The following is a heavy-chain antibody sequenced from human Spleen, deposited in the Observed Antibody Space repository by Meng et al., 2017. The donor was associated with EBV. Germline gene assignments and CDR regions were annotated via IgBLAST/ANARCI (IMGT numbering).Heavy chain of an antibody. CDR1: GFTFSSYT. CDR3: APSGSYYEFDY. Sequence: QVQLVESGGGVVQPGRSLRLSCAASGFTFSSYTMHWVRQAPDKGLEWVALISYDGSNKYYADSVKGRFTISRDKSKNTLYLHLNSLRGEDTAVYYCAPSGSYYEFDYWGQGTLVTVSS. CDR2: ISYDGSNK. V-gene: IGHV3-30-3*01. D-gene: IGHD1-26*01. J-gene: IGHJ4*02.